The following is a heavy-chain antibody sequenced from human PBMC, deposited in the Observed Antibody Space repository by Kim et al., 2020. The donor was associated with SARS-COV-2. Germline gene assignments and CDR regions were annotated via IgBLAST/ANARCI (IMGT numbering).Heavy chain of an antibody. CDR3: AKIVRIAAAGTRGYFDY. D-gene: IGHD6-13*01. V-gene: IGHV3-23*01. CDR1: GFTFSSYA. Sequence: GGSLRLSCAASGFTFSSYAMSWVRQAPGKGLEWVSAISGSGGSTYYADSVKGRFTISRDNSKNTLYLQMNSLRAEDTAVYYCAKIVRIAAAGTRGYFDYWGQGTLVTVSS. J-gene: IGHJ4*02. CDR2: ISGSGGST.